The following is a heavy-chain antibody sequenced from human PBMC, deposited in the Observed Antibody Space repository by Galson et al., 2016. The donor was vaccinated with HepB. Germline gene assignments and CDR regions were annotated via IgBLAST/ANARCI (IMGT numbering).Heavy chain of an antibody. V-gene: IGHV4-4*02. CDR3: ARCSSGSYSFYYYGMDV. CDR2: IYHSGST. Sequence: ETLSLTCAVSGDSLTSNNWWGWARQSPEKGLEWIGEIYHSGSTKYNPSLKSRVTISADKSKNHFFLNLTSVTAADTAVYYCARCSSGSYSFYYYGMDVWGQGTTVTVSS. D-gene: IGHD3-10*01. CDR1: GDSLTSNNW. J-gene: IGHJ6*02.